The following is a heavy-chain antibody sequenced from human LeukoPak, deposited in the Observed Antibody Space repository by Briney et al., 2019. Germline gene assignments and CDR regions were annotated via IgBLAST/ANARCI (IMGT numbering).Heavy chain of an antibody. Sequence: PGGSLRLSCAASGFTFGSYAMGWVRQAPGKGLEWVSADSASGPNTYYADSVKGRFTVSRDNSKNTLYLQMSSLRADDTAVYYCARGRGRSRYYFDYWGRGSLVTVSS. CDR1: GFTFGSYA. CDR2: DSASGPNT. D-gene: IGHD1-26*01. CDR3: ARGRGRSRYYFDY. V-gene: IGHV3-23*01. J-gene: IGHJ4*02.